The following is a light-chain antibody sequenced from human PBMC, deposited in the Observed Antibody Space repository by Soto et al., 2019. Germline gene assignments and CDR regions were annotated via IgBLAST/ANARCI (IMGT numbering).Light chain of an antibody. CDR2: DNN. V-gene: IGLV1-51*01. J-gene: IGLJ2*01. Sequence: QSVLTQPPSASGSPGQSVTISCTGTSSDVGGYNYVSWYQQLPGTAPKLLIYDNNKRPSGIPDRFSGSKSGTSATLGITGLQTGDEADYYCGTWDSSLSAGVFGGGTKLTVL. CDR1: SSDVGGYNY. CDR3: GTWDSSLSAGV.